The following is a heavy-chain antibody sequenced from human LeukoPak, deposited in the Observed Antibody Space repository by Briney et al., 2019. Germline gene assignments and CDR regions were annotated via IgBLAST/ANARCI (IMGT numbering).Heavy chain of an antibody. Sequence: GSVNVSCKSSGYIFTSYDINGLRQAAGQGLEGMGWMNPYSGNKAYAQKFQGRVTMPRNTSIRTAYMELSSRTAEDTAVYYCARGRYSGYGIDSWGQGTLVSVSS. J-gene: IGHJ4*02. D-gene: IGHD5-12*01. CDR1: GYIFTSYD. CDR3: ARGRYSGYGIDS. V-gene: IGHV1-8*01. CDR2: MNPYSGNK.